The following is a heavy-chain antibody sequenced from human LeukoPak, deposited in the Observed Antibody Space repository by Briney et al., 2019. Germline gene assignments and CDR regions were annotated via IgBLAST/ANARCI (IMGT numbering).Heavy chain of an antibody. V-gene: IGHV1-24*01. CDR2: FDPEDGET. CDR1: GYTLTELS. D-gene: IGHD6-6*01. Sequence: ASVKVSCKVSGYTLTELSMHWVRQAPGKGLEWMGDFDPEDGETIYAQKFQGRVTMTEDTSTDTAYMELSSLRSEDTAVYYCATRRSSYPAGGAFDIWGQGTMVTVSS. J-gene: IGHJ3*02. CDR3: ATRRSSYPAGGAFDI.